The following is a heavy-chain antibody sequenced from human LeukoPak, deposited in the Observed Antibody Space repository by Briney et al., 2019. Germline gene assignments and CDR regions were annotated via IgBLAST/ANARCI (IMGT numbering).Heavy chain of an antibody. CDR2: ISYDGSNK. CDR3: ADSYCGGDCYSNFDY. V-gene: IGHV3-30-3*01. J-gene: IGHJ4*02. D-gene: IGHD2-21*01. Sequence: PGGSLRLSCAASGFTFSSFAMHWVRQTPGKGLEWVAVISYDGSNKYYADSVKGRFTISRDNSKNTLYLQMNSLRAEDTAVYYCADSYCGGDCYSNFDYWGQGTLVTVSS. CDR1: GFTFSSFA.